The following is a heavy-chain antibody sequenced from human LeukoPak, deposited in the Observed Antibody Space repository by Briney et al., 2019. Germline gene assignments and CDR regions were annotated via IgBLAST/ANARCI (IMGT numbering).Heavy chain of an antibody. V-gene: IGHV3-74*01. CDR2: INSDGSST. J-gene: IGHJ4*02. CDR3: AKVYDSSGYYYVD. Sequence: GGSLRLSCAASGITFSNYWMHWVRQAPGKGLVWVSRINSDGSSTRYADSVKGRFTISRDNAKNTLYLQMNSLRAEDTAVYYCAKVYDSSGYYYVDWGQGTLVTVSS. CDR1: GITFSNYW. D-gene: IGHD3-22*01.